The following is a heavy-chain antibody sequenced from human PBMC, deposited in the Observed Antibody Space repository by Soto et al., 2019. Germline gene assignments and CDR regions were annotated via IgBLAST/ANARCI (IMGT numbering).Heavy chain of an antibody. CDR2: INPNSGGT. Sequence: ASVKVSCKASGYTFTGYYMHWVRQAPGQGLEWMGWINPNSGGTNYAQKFQGWVTMTRDTSISTAYMELSRLRSDDTAVYYCARGLGYDSPDYYYYMDVWGKGTTVTVSS. V-gene: IGHV1-2*04. CDR3: ARGLGYDSPDYYYYMDV. J-gene: IGHJ6*03. CDR1: GYTFTGYY. D-gene: IGHD5-12*01.